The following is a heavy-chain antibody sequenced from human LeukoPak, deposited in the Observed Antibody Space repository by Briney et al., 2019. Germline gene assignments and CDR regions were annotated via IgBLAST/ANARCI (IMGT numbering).Heavy chain of an antibody. CDR3: ARQPGAGWFDP. CDR2: IKPGDSDT. J-gene: IGHJ5*02. CDR1: GYSFTSSW. V-gene: IGHV5-51*01. Sequence: GESLKIPCQASGYSFTSSWIGWARQMPGKGLEWMAIIKPGDSDTRYSPSFQGQVTISADKSISTVYLQWGSLKASDTAMYYCARQPGAGWFDPWGQGTLVTVSS. D-gene: IGHD3-10*01.